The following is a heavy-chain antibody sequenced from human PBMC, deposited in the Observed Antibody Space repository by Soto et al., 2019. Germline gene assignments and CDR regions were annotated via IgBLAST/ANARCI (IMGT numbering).Heavy chain of an antibody. J-gene: IGHJ4*02. D-gene: IGHD3-3*01. CDR1: GYTFSSYG. CDR3: ERGSTIFDYFDY. Sequence: QVQLVQSGGEVKKPGASVKVSCKASGYTFSSYGITWVRQAPGQGLEWMGWISAYNDNTNYAQKLQARVTMTIDTSTSTAYIELRSLRSDDTAVYYCERGSTIFDYFDYWGQGTLVTVSS. CDR2: ISAYNDNT. V-gene: IGHV1-18*01.